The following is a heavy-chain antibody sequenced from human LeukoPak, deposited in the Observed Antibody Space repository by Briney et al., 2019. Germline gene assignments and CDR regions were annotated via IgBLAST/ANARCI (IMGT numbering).Heavy chain of an antibody. CDR2: IRSKAYGGTT. D-gene: IGHD2-2*02. Sequence: GGSLRLSCTASGFTFGDYAMSWVRQAPGKGLEWVGFIRSKAYGGTTEYAASVKGRFTISRDDSKSIAYLQMNSLKTEDTAVYYCTRGVLGYCSSTSCYRYYYYMDVWGKGTTVTVSS. J-gene: IGHJ6*03. CDR3: TRGVLGYCSSTSCYRYYYYMDV. CDR1: GFTFGDYA. V-gene: IGHV3-49*04.